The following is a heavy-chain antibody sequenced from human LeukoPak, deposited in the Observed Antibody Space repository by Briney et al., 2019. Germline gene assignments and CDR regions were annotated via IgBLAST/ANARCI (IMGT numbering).Heavy chain of an antibody. CDR1: GNYW. CDR3: VSFYETY. J-gene: IGHJ4*02. Sequence: GGSLRLSCAASGNYWMHWVRQVPGKGLVWVSHINSDGSWTSFADSVKGRFTISKDNAKNTVYLQMNSLRAEDTAVYYCVSFYETYWGRGTLVTVSS. D-gene: IGHD2/OR15-2a*01. V-gene: IGHV3-74*01. CDR2: INSDGSWT.